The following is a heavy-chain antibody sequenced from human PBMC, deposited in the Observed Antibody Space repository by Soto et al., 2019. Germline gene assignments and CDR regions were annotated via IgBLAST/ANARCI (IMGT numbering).Heavy chain of an antibody. D-gene: IGHD2-15*01. CDR1: GFTFSNYG. Sequence: QVQLVESGGGVVQPGRSLRLSCAGSGFTFSNYGLHWVRQAPGKGLEWVAVISYDGSHKYYADSVKGRFTISRDNSSSMRDLQMDSLRGEDTAVYYCAKDGAPRYCGRSSCHPAGAYWAQGTLVTVSS. CDR3: AKDGAPRYCGRSSCHPAGAY. CDR2: ISYDGSHK. V-gene: IGHV3-30*18. J-gene: IGHJ4*02.